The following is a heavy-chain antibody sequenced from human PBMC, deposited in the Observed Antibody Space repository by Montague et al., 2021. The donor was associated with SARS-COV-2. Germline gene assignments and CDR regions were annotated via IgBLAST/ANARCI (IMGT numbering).Heavy chain of an antibody. CDR2: INHSGST. V-gene: IGHV4-34*01. CDR3: TREGYQVLWSDYYYYGMDV. CDR1: GGSFSGYY. J-gene: IGHJ6*02. D-gene: IGHD2-2*01. Sequence: SETLSLTCAVYGGSFSGYYWSWIRQPPGKGLEWIGEINHSGSTNYNPYLMSRVAISVDTSKNQFSLKLSSVTAADTAVYYCTREGYQVLWSDYYYYGMDVWGQGTTVTVSS.